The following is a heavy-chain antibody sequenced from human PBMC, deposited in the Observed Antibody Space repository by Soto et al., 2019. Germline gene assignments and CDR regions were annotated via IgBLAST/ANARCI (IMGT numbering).Heavy chain of an antibody. D-gene: IGHD6-6*01. CDR3: TRRPDAFDI. Sequence: GGSLRLSCIGSGSTSGFIFSTYAMSWVRQAPGKGLEWVADISNSGAYTYYADSVKGRFTISRDNSNNILSLQMNSLRVQDTAIYYCTRRPDAFDIWGQGTMVTVSS. CDR2: ISNSGAYT. CDR1: GSTSGFIFSTYA. J-gene: IGHJ3*02. V-gene: IGHV3-23*01.